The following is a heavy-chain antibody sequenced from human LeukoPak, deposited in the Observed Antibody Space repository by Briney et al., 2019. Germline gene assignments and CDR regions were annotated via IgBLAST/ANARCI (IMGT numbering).Heavy chain of an antibody. CDR3: AIAGSGTYYRFDY. J-gene: IGHJ4*02. D-gene: IGHD3-10*01. V-gene: IGHV4-59*01. CDR1: GGSISSYY. CDR2: IHYSGST. Sequence: SETLSLTCTVSGGSISSYYWNWIRKPPGKGQAWIGNIHYSGSTNYNPSLKSRVTISVDTSKNQFSLRLSSVTAADTAVYYCAIAGSGTYYRFDYWGQGTLVTVSS.